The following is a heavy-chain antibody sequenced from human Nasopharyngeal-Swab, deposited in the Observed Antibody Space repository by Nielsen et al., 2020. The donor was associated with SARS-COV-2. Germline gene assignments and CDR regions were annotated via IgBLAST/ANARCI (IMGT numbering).Heavy chain of an antibody. CDR3: ARGLGQYYYDSSGYYFFDY. CDR2: INHSGST. D-gene: IGHD3-22*01. J-gene: IGHJ4*02. CDR1: GGSFSGYY. Sequence: SATLPLTCAVYGGSFSGYYWSWIRQPPGKGLEWIGEINHSGSTNYNPSLKSRVTISVDTSKNQFSLKLSSVTAADTAVYYCARGLGQYYYDSSGYYFFDYWGQGTLVTVSS. V-gene: IGHV4-34*01.